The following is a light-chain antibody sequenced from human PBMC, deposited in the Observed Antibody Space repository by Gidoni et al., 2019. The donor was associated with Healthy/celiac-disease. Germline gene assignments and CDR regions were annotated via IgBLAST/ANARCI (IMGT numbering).Light chain of an antibody. J-gene: IGKJ1*01. CDR1: QSVLYSANNKNY. CDR2: WAS. CDR3: QQYYSTPPT. V-gene: IGKV4-1*01. Sequence: DIVLTQSPDSLAGSLGERATINCKSSQSVLYSANNKNYLAWYQQKPGQPPKLLIYWASTRESGVPDRFSGSGSGTDFTLTSSSLQAEDVAVYYCQQYYSTPPTFGQGTKVEIK.